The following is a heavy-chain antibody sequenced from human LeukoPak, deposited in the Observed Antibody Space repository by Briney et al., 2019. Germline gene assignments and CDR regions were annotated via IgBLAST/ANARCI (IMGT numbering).Heavy chain of an antibody. CDR2: INHSGST. D-gene: IGHD6-13*01. J-gene: IGHJ4*02. Sequence: SETMSLTCAVYGGSFSGYYWSWIRQPPGKGLEWIGEINHSGSTNYNPSLKSRVTISVDTSKNQFSLKLSSVTAADTAVYYCARGHWYSSSWYGVYFDYWGQGTLVTVSS. CDR3: ARGHWYSSSWYGVYFDY. CDR1: GGSFSGYY. V-gene: IGHV4-34*01.